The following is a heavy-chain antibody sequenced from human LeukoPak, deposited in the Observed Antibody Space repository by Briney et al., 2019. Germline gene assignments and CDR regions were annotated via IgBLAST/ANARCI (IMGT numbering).Heavy chain of an antibody. D-gene: IGHD1-1*01. J-gene: IGHJ4*02. Sequence: GGSLRLSCEASGFTFSSYGMHWVRQAPGKGLEWVAVIWYDGSNKYYADSVKGRFTISRDNSKNTLYLQMNSLRAEDTAVYYCAKWNPSYYFDYWGQGTLVTVSS. CDR1: GFTFSSYG. CDR3: AKWNPSYYFDY. V-gene: IGHV3-33*06. CDR2: IWYDGSNK.